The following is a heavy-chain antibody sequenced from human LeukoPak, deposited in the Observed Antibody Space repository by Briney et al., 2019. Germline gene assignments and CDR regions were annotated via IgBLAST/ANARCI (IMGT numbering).Heavy chain of an antibody. CDR1: GGSISSGGYF. Sequence: PSETLSLTCTVSGGSISSGGYFWSWIRQHPGKGLEWIGSIYYSGGTYYHPSLESRITISVDRSKNHFSLKLRSVAAADTAVYYCATSSNPNWFDPWGQGTLVTVSS. V-gene: IGHV4-31*03. J-gene: IGHJ5*02. D-gene: IGHD2-15*01. CDR2: IYYSGGT. CDR3: ATSSNPNWFDP.